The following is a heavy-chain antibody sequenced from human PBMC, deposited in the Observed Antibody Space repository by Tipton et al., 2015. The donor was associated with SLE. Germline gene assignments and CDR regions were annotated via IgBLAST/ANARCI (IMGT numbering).Heavy chain of an antibody. CDR3: ASCSRSDAFDI. CDR1: GGSISSGGSY. V-gene: IGHV4-31*03. D-gene: IGHD2-2*01. Sequence: TLSLTCTVSGGSISSGGSYWSWIRQHPGKGLEWIGYIYYSGSTYYNPSLKSRVTISVDTSKNQFSLKLSSMTAADTAVYYCASCSRSDAFDIWGQGTMVTVSS. J-gene: IGHJ3*02. CDR2: IYYSGST.